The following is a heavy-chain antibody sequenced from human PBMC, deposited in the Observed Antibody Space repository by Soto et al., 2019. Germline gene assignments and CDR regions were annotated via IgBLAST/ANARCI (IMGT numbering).Heavy chain of an antibody. D-gene: IGHD1-1*01. J-gene: IGHJ4*02. CDR1: GGSFSGYY. V-gene: IGHV4-34*01. Sequence: QVQLQQWGAGLLKPSETLSLTCAVYGGSFSGYYWSWIRQPPGKGLEWIGEINHSGSTNYNPSLKSRVTISVDTSKNQFSLKLSSVTAADTAVYYCARGQLEPGLDYWGQGTLVTVSS. CDR2: INHSGST. CDR3: ARGQLEPGLDY.